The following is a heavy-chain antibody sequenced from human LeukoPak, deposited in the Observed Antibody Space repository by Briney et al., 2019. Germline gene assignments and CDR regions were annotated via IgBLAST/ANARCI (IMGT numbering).Heavy chain of an antibody. CDR2: ISYDGSYR. D-gene: IGHD1-1*01. CDR1: GLILSSYG. Sequence: GGSLRLSCAASGLILSSYGIHWVRQAPGKGLEWVAVISYDGSYRYYADSVEGRFTISRDNSKNTLYLQMNSLRAEDTAVYYCAKGTTTPTTGTLEKDAFDIWGQGTMVTVSS. CDR3: AKGTTTPTTGTLEKDAFDI. J-gene: IGHJ3*02. V-gene: IGHV3-30*18.